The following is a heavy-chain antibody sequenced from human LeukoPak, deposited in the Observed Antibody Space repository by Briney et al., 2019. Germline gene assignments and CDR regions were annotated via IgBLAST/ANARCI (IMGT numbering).Heavy chain of an antibody. CDR1: GFTFSNYA. CDR2: ISSSSSYI. D-gene: IGHD4-11*01. J-gene: IGHJ4*02. CDR3: ARDEEADYSDYGASFDY. V-gene: IGHV3-21*01. Sequence: GSLRLSCAASGFTFSNYAMSWVRQAPGKGLEWVSSISSSSSYIYYADSVKGRFTISRDNAKNSLYLQMNSLRAEDTAVYYCARDEEADYSDYGASFDYWGQGTLVTVSS.